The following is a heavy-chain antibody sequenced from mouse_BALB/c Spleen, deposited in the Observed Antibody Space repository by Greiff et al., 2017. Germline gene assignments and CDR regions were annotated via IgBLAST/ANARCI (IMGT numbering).Heavy chain of an antibody. Sequence: QVHVKQSGAELVRPGTSVKVSCKASGYAFTNYLIEWVKQRPGQGLEWIGVINPGSGGTNYNEKFKGKATLTADKSSSTAYMQLSSLTSDDSAVYFCARGTTVGVYAMDYWGQGTSVTVSS. D-gene: IGHD1-1*01. J-gene: IGHJ4*01. CDR3: ARGTTVGVYAMDY. V-gene: IGHV1-54*01. CDR2: INPGSGGT. CDR1: GYAFTNYL.